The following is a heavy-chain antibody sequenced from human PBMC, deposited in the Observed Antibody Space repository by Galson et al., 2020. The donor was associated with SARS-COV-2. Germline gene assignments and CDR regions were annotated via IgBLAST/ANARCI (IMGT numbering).Heavy chain of an antibody. CDR2: ISSSSSYI. CDR3: AREAGTTRYYYAMDV. V-gene: IGHV3-21*01. CDR1: TFSFSNDY. J-gene: IGHJ6*02. Sequence: GGSLRLSCAGSTFSFSNDYMTWVRQAPGKGLEWVSSISSSSSYIYYAGSVKGRFTISRDNAENSLYLQMNNLRAEDTTVYYCAREAGTTRYYYAMDVWGQGTTVIVSS. D-gene: IGHD1-7*01.